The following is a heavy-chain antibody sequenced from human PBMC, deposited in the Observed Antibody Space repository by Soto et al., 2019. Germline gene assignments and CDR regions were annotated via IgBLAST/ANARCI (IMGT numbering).Heavy chain of an antibody. CDR1: GGSISSYY. CDR3: ASWGSEVVAATLPYYYYGMDV. J-gene: IGHJ6*02. CDR2: IYYSGST. V-gene: IGHV4-59*08. D-gene: IGHD2-15*01. Sequence: SETLSLTFIVSGGSISSYYWSWIRQPPGKGLELIGYIYYSGSTNYNPSLKSRVIISVDTAKNQLSLKLSFVTAADTAVYYCASWGSEVVAATLPYYYYGMDVWGQGTTVTVSS.